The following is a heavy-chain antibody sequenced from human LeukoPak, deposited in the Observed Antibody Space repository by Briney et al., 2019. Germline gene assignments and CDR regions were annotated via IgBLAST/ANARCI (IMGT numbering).Heavy chain of an antibody. CDR3: ARGGSHYYYYMDV. V-gene: IGHV4-59*01. J-gene: IGHJ6*03. CDR1: GGSINPYY. D-gene: IGHD1-26*01. CDR2: IYYSGIT. Sequence: SETLSLTCTVYGGSINPYYWIWIRQSPGTGLEWIGYIYYSGITDYNPSLKSRVTFSIDTSKKQFSLNLTSVTAADTAIYFCARGGSHYYYYMDVWGKGTRVTVSS.